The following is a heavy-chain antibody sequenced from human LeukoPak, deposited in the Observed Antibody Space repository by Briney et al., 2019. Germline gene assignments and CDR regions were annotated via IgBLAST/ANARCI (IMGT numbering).Heavy chain of an antibody. J-gene: IGHJ6*03. Sequence: PSETLSLTCTASGGSISSYYWSWIRQPPGKGLEWIGDIYSSGSTNYNPSLKTRVTISVDTSKNQFSLKLSSVTAADTAVYYFARHWELLEGDYYYYYMDVWGKGTTVTVSS. V-gene: IGHV4-4*09. CDR3: ARHWELLEGDYYYYYMDV. CDR2: IYSSGST. CDR1: GGSISSYY. D-gene: IGHD1-26*01.